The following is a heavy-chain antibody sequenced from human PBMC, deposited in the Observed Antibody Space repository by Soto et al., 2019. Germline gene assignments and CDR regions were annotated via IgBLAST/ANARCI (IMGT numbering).Heavy chain of an antibody. D-gene: IGHD5-12*01. V-gene: IGHV3-48*02. CDR2: ISTSSATQ. J-gene: IGHJ4*02. CDR1: GFTFGSFA. CDR3: ARDSMAKISHFDY. Sequence: PGGSLRLSCAASGFTFGSFAMNWVRQAPGKGLEWLSYISTSSATQYFAESVKGRFTVSRDNAKNSLYLQMNSLRDEDTAVYYCARDSMAKISHFDYWGQGALVTV.